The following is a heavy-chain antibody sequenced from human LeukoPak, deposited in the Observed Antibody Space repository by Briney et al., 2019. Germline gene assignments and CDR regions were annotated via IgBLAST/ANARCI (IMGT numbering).Heavy chain of an antibody. CDR2: ISSSGSTI. CDR1: GFTFSDYY. J-gene: IGHJ4*02. V-gene: IGHV3-11*01. Sequence: PGGSLRLSCAASGFTFSDYYMSWIRQAPGKGLEWVSYISSSGSTIYYADSVKGRFTISRDNAKNSLYLQMNSLRAEDTAVYYCARDLPGSTLAAAGTGGDYWGQGTLVTVSS. CDR3: ARDLPGSTLAAAGTGGDY. D-gene: IGHD6-13*01.